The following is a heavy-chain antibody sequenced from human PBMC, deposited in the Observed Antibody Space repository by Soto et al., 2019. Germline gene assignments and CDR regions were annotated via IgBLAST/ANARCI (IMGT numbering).Heavy chain of an antibody. Sequence: EVQLLESGGDLVQPGGSLRLSCVVSGFTFSSYVMTWVRQAPGKGLEWVATISGEGATTYYAAPVKGRFTISRDNSKNTVFVQMNSLRAEDTAVYYCAKGGAASFYYYMDVWGKGTTVTVSS. J-gene: IGHJ6*03. CDR2: ISGEGATT. D-gene: IGHD5-18*01. CDR1: GFTFSSYV. CDR3: AKGGAASFYYYMDV. V-gene: IGHV3-23*01.